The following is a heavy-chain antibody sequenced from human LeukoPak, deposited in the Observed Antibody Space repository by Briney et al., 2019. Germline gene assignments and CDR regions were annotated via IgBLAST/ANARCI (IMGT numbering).Heavy chain of an antibody. Sequence: PGGSLRLSCAASGFTVSSNYMSWVRQAPGKGLEGVSVIYSGGSTYYADYVKGRFTISRDNSKNTLYLQMNSLRAEDTAVYYCARDTYYYGSGRSMDVWGKGTTVTVSS. D-gene: IGHD3-10*01. CDR1: GFTVSSNY. CDR2: IYSGGST. J-gene: IGHJ6*03. CDR3: ARDTYYYGSGRSMDV. V-gene: IGHV3-53*01.